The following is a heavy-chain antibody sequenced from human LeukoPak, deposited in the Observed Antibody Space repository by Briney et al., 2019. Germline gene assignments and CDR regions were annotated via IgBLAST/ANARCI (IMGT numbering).Heavy chain of an antibody. CDR1: GFTFSSYG. D-gene: IGHD2-2*01. V-gene: IGHV3-23*01. Sequence: EGSLRLSCAVSGFTFSSYGMTWVRQAPGKGLEWVSAISSSGGNTYYADSVKGRSTISRDNSKNTLYLQLNSLRSEDTAVYYCAKVKGSEGYCSITSCLADYWGQGTLVTVSS. CDR2: ISSSGGNT. J-gene: IGHJ4*02. CDR3: AKVKGSEGYCSITSCLADY.